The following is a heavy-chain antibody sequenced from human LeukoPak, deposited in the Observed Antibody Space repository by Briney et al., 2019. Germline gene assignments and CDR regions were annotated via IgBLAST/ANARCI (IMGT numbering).Heavy chain of an antibody. CDR2: INPNSGGT. CDR1: GYTFTGYY. V-gene: IGHV1-2*02. Sequence: ASVKVSCKASGYTFTGYYTHWVRQAPGQGLEWMGWINPNSGGTNYAQKFQGRVTMTRDTSISTAYMELSRLRSDDTAVYYCVRDRLLWFGELSYGMDVWGQGTTVTVSS. J-gene: IGHJ6*02. D-gene: IGHD3-10*01. CDR3: VRDRLLWFGELSYGMDV.